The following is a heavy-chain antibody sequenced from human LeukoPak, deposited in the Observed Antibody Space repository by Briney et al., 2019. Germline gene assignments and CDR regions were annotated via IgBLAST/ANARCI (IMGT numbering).Heavy chain of an antibody. D-gene: IGHD5-18*01. J-gene: IGHJ6*02. V-gene: IGHV5-51*01. CDR3: ARQYSYGTDYYYYGMDV. CDR2: IYPGDSDT. CDR1: GYSFTSYW. Sequence: GESLKISCKGSGYSFTSYWIGWVRQMPGEGLEWMGIIYPGDSDTRYSPSFQGQVTISADKSISTAYLQWSSLKASDTAMYYCARQYSYGTDYYYYGMDVWGQGTTVTVSS.